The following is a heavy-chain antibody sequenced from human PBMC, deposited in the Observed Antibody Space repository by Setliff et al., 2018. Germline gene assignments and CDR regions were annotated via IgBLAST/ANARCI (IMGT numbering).Heavy chain of an antibody. Sequence: SETLSLTCTVPGASITNINYYWGLIRQPPGKGLEWIGSIFYSGRTFYNPSLKSRVTISVDTSKNQFSLSLTSVTAADTAVYYCARMSGFQYIDVWGKGTTVTVSS. J-gene: IGHJ6*03. D-gene: IGHD3-3*01. CDR2: IFYSGRT. CDR3: ARMSGFQYIDV. V-gene: IGHV4-39*01. CDR1: GASITNINYY.